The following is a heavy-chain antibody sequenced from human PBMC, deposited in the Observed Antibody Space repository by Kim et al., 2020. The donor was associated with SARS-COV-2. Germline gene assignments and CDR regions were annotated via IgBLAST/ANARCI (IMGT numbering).Heavy chain of an antibody. CDR3: ARDSTGWYYFDS. CDR2: INPSGGTT. D-gene: IGHD6-19*01. Sequence: ASVKVSCKASGSIFPSYYVRWVRQAPGQGLEWMGLINPSGGTTIYAQKFQGRVTMTSDTSTRTVYMELSSLRSDDTAVYYCARDSTGWYYFDSWGQGTLVTVSP. V-gene: IGHV1-46*01. CDR1: GSIFPSYY. J-gene: IGHJ4*02.